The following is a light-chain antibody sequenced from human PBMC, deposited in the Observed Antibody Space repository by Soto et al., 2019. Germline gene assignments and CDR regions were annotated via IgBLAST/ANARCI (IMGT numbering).Light chain of an antibody. CDR3: RQYNSYSRT. CDR1: QSISSW. J-gene: IGKJ1*01. CDR2: KAS. Sequence: DIQMTQSPSTLSASVGDRVTITCRASQSISSWLAWYQQKPGKAPKLLIYKASSLESGVPSRFSGSGSGTEFTLTISSLQPDDSATYYCRQYNSYSRTFGQGTKVDIK. V-gene: IGKV1-5*03.